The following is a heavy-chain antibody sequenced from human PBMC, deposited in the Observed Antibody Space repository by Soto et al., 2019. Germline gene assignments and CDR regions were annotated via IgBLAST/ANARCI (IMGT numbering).Heavy chain of an antibody. J-gene: IGHJ6*02. CDR3: AREYYYDQGMDV. CDR2: INPNSGGT. D-gene: IGHD3-22*01. Sequence: ASVKVACKASGYTFTGYYMHWVRQAPGQGLEWMGRINPNSGGTNYAQKFQGWVTMTRDTSISTAYMELSRLRSDDTAVYYCAREYYYDQGMDVWGQGTTVTAP. V-gene: IGHV1-2*04. CDR1: GYTFTGYY.